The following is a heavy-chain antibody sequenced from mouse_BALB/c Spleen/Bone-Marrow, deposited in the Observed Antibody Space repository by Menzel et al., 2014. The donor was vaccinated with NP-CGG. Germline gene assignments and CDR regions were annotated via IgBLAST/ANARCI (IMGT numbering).Heavy chain of an antibody. CDR2: INPSNGGT. CDR3: TRGLRAWLAY. CDR1: GYTFTSYY. V-gene: IGHV1S81*02. D-gene: IGHD3-1*01. J-gene: IGHJ3*01. Sequence: LVESGAELVKPGASVKLSCKASGYTFTSYYMYWVKQRPGQGLEWIGGINPSNGGTNFNEKFKSKATLTVDKSSSTAYMQLSSLTSEDSAVYYCTRGLRAWLAYWGQGTLVTVSA.